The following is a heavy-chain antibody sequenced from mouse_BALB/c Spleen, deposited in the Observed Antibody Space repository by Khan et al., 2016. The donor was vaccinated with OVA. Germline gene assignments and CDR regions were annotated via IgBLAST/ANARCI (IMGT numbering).Heavy chain of an antibody. J-gene: IGHJ4*01. Sequence: VQLKESGPALVAPSQSLSITCTISGFSLTNYGVHWVRQPPGKGLEWLVVIWSDGSTTYNSALKSRLSISKDNSKSQVFLKMNSLQTDDTAMYYCARQPDYHYYIMDYWGQGTSVTVSS. V-gene: IGHV2-6-1*01. CDR2: IWSDGST. CDR1: GFSLTNYG. CDR3: ARQPDYHYYIMDY. D-gene: IGHD1-1*02.